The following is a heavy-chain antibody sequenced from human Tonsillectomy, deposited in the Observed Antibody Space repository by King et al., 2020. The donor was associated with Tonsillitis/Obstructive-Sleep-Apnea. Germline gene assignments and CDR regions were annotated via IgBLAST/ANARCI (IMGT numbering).Heavy chain of an antibody. Sequence: QLVQSGAEVKKPGESLKISCKGSGYSFTSYWIGWVRQMPGKGLEWMGIIYPADSDTRYSPSFQGQVTISADKSISTAFLKWSSLKASDTAMYYCARSIVVPAAMEPDDAFDIWGQGTMVTVSS. CDR2: IYPADSDT. CDR3: ARSIVVPAAMEPDDAFDI. J-gene: IGHJ3*02. V-gene: IGHV5-51*01. D-gene: IGHD2-2*01. CDR1: GYSFTSYW.